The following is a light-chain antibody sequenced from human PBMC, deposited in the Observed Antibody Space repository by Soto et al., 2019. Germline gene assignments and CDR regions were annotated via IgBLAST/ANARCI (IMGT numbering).Light chain of an antibody. V-gene: IGKV3-11*01. CDR2: DAS. CDR3: QQRSYWPGT. J-gene: IGKJ2*01. CDR1: QSVSNF. Sequence: EIVLTQSPATLSLSPGERATLSCRASQSVSNFLAWYQQKPGKAPRVIIYDASTRATGIPARFSGSGSGTDFTLTISSLEPEDFAVYYCQQRSYWPGTFGQGTKLEIK.